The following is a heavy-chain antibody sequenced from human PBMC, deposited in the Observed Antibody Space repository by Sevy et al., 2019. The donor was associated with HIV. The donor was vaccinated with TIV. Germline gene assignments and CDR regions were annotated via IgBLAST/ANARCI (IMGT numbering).Heavy chain of an antibody. J-gene: IGHJ6*02. CDR1: GYTFTSYG. CDR3: ARVSAAAGMYYYYYGMDV. D-gene: IGHD6-13*01. V-gene: IGHV1-18*01. Sequence: ASVKVSCKASGYTFTSYGISWVRQAPGQGLEWMGWISAYNGNTNYAQKLQGRVTMTTDTSTSTAYMELGSLRSDDTAVYYCARVSAAAGMYYYYYGMDVWGQGTTVTVSS. CDR2: ISAYNGNT.